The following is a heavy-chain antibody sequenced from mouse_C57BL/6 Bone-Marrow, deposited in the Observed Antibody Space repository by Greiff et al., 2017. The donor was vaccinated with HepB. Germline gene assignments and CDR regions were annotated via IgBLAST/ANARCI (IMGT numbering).Heavy chain of an antibody. CDR1: GYTFTSYW. Sequence: VQLQQPGAELVRPGPSVKLSCKASGYTFTSYWMHWVKQRPGQGLEWIGVIDPSDSYTNYNQKFKGKATLTVDTSSSTAYMQLSSLTSEDSAVYYCAVSITTVVANFDYWGQGTTLTVSS. D-gene: IGHD1-1*01. CDR3: AVSITTVVANFDY. J-gene: IGHJ2*01. V-gene: IGHV1-59*01. CDR2: IDPSDSYT.